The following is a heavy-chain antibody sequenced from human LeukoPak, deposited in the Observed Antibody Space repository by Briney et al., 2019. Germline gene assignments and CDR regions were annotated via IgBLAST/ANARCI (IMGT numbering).Heavy chain of an antibody. CDR2: IYHSGST. V-gene: IGHV4-30-2*01. J-gene: IGHJ5*02. D-gene: IGHD1-26*01. Sequence: SQTLSLTCAVSGGSISSGGYSWSWIRQPPGKGLEWIGCIYHSGSTYYNPSLKSRVTISVDRSKNQFSLKLSSVTAADTAVYYCARTSADSDWFDPWGQGTLVTVSS. CDR3: ARTSADSDWFDP. CDR1: GGSISSGGYS.